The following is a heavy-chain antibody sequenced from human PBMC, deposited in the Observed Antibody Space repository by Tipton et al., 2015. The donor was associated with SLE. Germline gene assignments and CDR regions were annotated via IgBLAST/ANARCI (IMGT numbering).Heavy chain of an antibody. CDR3: ARHGGRYSAGGDYFDY. CDR1: GGSISSSTDY. J-gene: IGHJ4*02. Sequence: TLSLTCTVSGGSISSSTDYWGWIRQSPGKGLEWIGSIYYTGSTYYNPSLNSRVSISVDTSKNQFSLKLTSVTAADTAVYYCARHGGRYSAGGDYFDYWVQGILVTVSS. V-gene: IGHV4-39*01. D-gene: IGHD3-10*01. CDR2: IYYTGST.